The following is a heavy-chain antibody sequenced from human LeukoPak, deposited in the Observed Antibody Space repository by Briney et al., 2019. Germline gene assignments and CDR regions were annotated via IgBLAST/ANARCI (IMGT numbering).Heavy chain of an antibody. D-gene: IGHD6-13*01. CDR1: GFTFSYYG. Sequence: PGGSLRLSCAASGFTFSYYGMHWVRQAPGKGLEWVTFIGHDGTDKYYADSVKGRFTISRDNSKNTLSLHMNSLRAEDTAVYYCARDLTYNSWYYFDSWGQGTLVTVSS. CDR3: ARDLTYNSWYYFDS. CDR2: IGHDGTDK. J-gene: IGHJ4*02. V-gene: IGHV3-30*02.